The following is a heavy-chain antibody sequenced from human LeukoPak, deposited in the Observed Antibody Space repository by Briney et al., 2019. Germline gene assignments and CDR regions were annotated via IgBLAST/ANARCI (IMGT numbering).Heavy chain of an antibody. D-gene: IGHD5-24*01. CDR1: GYTFTNYG. V-gene: IGHV1-18*01. Sequence: ASVKVSCKTSGYTFTNYGISWVRQAPGQGLEWMGSISPYNGNADYVQKLRGRVTMTTDTSTTTGYMELRSLRSDDTAIYYCARGWLQPYWYFDLWGRGTLVTVSS. CDR2: ISPYNGNA. J-gene: IGHJ2*01. CDR3: ARGWLQPYWYFDL.